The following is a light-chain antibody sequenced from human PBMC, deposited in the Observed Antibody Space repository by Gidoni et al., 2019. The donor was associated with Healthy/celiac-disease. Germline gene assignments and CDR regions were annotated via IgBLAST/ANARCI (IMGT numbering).Light chain of an antibody. CDR3: CSYAGSSSWV. Sequence: QSALTQPASVSGSPGPSITISCTGTSSDVGSYNLVSWYQQHPGKAPKLMIYEVSTRPSGVSNRFSGSKSGNTASLTISGLQAEDEADYYCCSYAGSSSWVFGGGTKLTVL. CDR2: EVS. V-gene: IGLV2-23*02. CDR1: SSDVGSYNL. J-gene: IGLJ3*02.